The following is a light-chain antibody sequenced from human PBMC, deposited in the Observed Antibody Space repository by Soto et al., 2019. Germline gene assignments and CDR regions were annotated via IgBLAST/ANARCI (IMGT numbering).Light chain of an antibody. CDR1: SSNIGSNT. J-gene: IGLJ7*01. CDR3: AAWDDSLNGRV. V-gene: IGLV1-44*01. Sequence: QSVLTQPRSASGTPGQRVTLSCSGSSSNIGSNTVNWYQQLPGTAPKLLISNNNKRPSGVPDRFSGSKSGTSASLAISGLQSEDEATYFCAAWDDSLNGRVFGGGTQLTVL. CDR2: NNN.